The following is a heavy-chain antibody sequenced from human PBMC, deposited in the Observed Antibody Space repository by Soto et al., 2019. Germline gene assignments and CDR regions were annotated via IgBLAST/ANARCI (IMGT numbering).Heavy chain of an antibody. CDR2: ISGSGGST. D-gene: IGHD2-21*01. J-gene: IGHJ3*02. CDR1: GFTFSSYA. V-gene: IGHV3-23*01. CDR3: AKVPFASLFVDPLDAFDI. Sequence: EVQLLESGGGLVQPGGSLRLSCAASGFTFSSYAMSWVRQAPGKGLEWVSAISGSGGSTYYADSVKGRFTISRDNSKNTLYLQMHSLRAEDTAVYYCAKVPFASLFVDPLDAFDIWGQGTMVTVSS.